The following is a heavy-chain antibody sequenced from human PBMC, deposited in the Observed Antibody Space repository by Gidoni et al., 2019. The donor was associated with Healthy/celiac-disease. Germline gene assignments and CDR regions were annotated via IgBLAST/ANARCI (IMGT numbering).Heavy chain of an antibody. CDR3: ARARGYSGYDIAY. CDR2: IYYSGST. J-gene: IGHJ4*02. D-gene: IGHD5-12*01. V-gene: IGHV4-59*13. Sequence: GKGLEWIGYIYYSGSTNYNPSLKSRVTISVDTSKNQFSLKLSSVTAADTAVYYCARARGYSGYDIAYWGQGTLVTVSS.